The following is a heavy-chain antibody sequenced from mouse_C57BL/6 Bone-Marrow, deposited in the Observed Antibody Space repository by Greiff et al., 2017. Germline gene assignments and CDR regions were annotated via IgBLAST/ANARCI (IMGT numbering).Heavy chain of an antibody. J-gene: IGHJ2*01. CDR1: GYAFTNYL. CDR2: INPGSGGT. D-gene: IGHD3-2*02. V-gene: IGHV1-54*01. Sequence: QVQLMQSGAELVRPGTSVKVSCKASGYAFTNYLIEWVKQRPGQGLEWIGVINPGSGGTNYNEKFKGKATLTADKYSSTAYMQLSSLTSEDSAVYICARKAGYFDYWGQGTTLTVSS. CDR3: ARKAGYFDY.